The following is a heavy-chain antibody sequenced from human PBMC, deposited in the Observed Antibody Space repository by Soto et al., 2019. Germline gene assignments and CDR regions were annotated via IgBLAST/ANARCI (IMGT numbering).Heavy chain of an antibody. CDR1: GFSLSTSGVG. D-gene: IGHD3-22*01. CDR3: ARGDSTGYYPY. J-gene: IGHJ4*02. Sequence: QITLKESGPTLVKPTQTLTLTCTFSGFSLSTSGVGVGWIRQPPGKALEWLALIYWDDEKRYSPSLKSRLTITKDTSKNQVVLTITNMDPVDTATYYCARGDSTGYYPYWDQGTLVTVSS. V-gene: IGHV2-5*02. CDR2: IYWDDEK.